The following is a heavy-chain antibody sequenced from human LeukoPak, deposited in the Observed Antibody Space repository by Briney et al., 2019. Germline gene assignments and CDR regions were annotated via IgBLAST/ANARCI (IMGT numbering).Heavy chain of an antibody. CDR1: GGSISSSSYY. CDR2: IYYSGST. Sequence: PSETLSLTCTVSGGSISSSSYYWGWIRQPPGKGLEWIGSIYYSGSTYYNPSLKSRVTISVDTSKNQFSLKLSSVTAADTAVYYCARGRDYYGSGSLWRTNYYYYYMDVWGKGTTVTVSS. V-gene: IGHV4-39*07. CDR3: ARGRDYYGSGSLWRTNYYYYYMDV. D-gene: IGHD3-10*01. J-gene: IGHJ6*03.